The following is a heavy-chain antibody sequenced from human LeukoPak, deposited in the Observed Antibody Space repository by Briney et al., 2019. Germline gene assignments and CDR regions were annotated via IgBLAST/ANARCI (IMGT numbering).Heavy chain of an antibody. CDR3: ARHRDYYDT. CDR2: IYSSGSA. Sequence: SETLSLTCTVSGASINNNVWTWIRQPPGKGLEWIGYIYSSGSANYNPSRKSRVIISGDTSKTQISLNLTSVTAADTALYFCARHRDYYDTWGHGTLVTVSS. V-gene: IGHV4-59*08. J-gene: IGHJ4*01. CDR1: GASINNNV. D-gene: IGHD3-22*01.